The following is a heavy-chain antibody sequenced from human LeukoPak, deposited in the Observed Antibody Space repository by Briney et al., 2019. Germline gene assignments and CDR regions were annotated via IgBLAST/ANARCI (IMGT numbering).Heavy chain of an antibody. V-gene: IGHV3-23*01. CDR3: AKGSGSGWYGWFAP. Sequence: GGSLRLSCAASGFTISSYAMSWVRQAPGKGLEWVSAISGSGGSTYYADSVKGRFTISRDNSKNTFYLQMNNLRAEDTAVYFCAKGSGSGWYGWFAPWGQGTLVTVSS. CDR2: ISGSGGST. CDR1: GFTISSYA. D-gene: IGHD6-19*01. J-gene: IGHJ5*02.